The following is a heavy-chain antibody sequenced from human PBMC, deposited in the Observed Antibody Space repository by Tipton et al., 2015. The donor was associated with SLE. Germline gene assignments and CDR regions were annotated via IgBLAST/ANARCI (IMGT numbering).Heavy chain of an antibody. CDR1: GFTFSSYG. CDR3: ARRNSESGAFDM. D-gene: IGHD3-10*01. J-gene: IGHJ3*02. Sequence: SLRLSCAASGFTFSSYGMHWVRQAPGKGLEWVAFIQYDGAKRYYADSVKGRFTISRDNSKNTLYLQMNSLRAEDTAVYYCARRNSESGAFDMWGQGTLVTVSS. V-gene: IGHV3-30*12. CDR2: IQYDGAKR.